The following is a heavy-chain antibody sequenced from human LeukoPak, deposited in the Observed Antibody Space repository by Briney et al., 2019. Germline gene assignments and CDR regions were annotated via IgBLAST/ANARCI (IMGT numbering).Heavy chain of an antibody. CDR2: VNPKTGGT. Sequence: ASVKVSCKAFGYSFTGYHLHWVRQAPRQGLEWMGWVNPKTGGTNYAQKFQGRVTMTRDTSISTAYMELSRLRSDDTAVYYCAREGGYCSSTSCYVGYWGQGTLVTVSS. V-gene: IGHV1-2*02. D-gene: IGHD2-2*01. J-gene: IGHJ4*02. CDR1: GYSFTGYH. CDR3: AREGGYCSSTSCYVGY.